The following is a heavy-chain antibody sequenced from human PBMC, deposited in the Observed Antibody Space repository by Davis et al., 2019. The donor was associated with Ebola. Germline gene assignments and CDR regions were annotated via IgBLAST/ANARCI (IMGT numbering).Heavy chain of an antibody. CDR3: ARNGYYFDY. D-gene: IGHD2-8*01. CDR1: GFTFSSYW. V-gene: IGHV3-74*01. Sequence: GESLKISCAASGFTFSSYWMHWVRQAPGKGLVRVSRINSDGSSTSYADSVKGRFTISRDNAKNSLYLQMNSLRAEDTAVYYCARNGYYFDYWGQGTLVTVSS. CDR2: INSDGSST. J-gene: IGHJ4*02.